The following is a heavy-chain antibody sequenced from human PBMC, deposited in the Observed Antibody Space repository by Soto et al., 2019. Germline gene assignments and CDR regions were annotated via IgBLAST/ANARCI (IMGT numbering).Heavy chain of an antibody. V-gene: IGHV3-30*03. CDR3: AAELPTQSAYYYYGMDV. CDR2: ISYDGSDK. D-gene: IGHD4-4*01. J-gene: IGHJ6*02. CDR1: GCTFNNYG. Sequence: GGSLRLSCAASGCTFNNYGMHWVRQAPGKGLEWVAVISYDGSDKYYADSVMGRFTISRDMSTSTAYMELSSLRSEDTAVYYCAAELPTQSAYYYYGMDVWGQGTTVTVSS.